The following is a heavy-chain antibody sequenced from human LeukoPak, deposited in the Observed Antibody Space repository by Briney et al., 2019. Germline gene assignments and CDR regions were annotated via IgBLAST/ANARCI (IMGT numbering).Heavy chain of an antibody. D-gene: IGHD3-3*01. J-gene: IGHJ3*02. V-gene: IGHV3-7*01. Sequence: GGSLRLSCAASGFTFSSYWMSWVRQAPGKGLEWVANIKQDGSEKYYVDSVKGRFTISRDNAKNSLYLQMNSLRAEDTAVYYCARVGDNTGRYYDFWSGSRKDAFDIWGQGTMVTVSS. CDR3: ARVGDNTGRYYDFWSGSRKDAFDI. CDR2: IKQDGSEK. CDR1: GFTFSSYW.